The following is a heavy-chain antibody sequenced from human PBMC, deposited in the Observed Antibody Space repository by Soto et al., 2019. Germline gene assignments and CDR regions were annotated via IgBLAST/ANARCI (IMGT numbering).Heavy chain of an antibody. Sequence: QVQLVESGGGVVQPGRSPRLSCAASGFTFSSYGMHWVRQAPGKGLEWVAVISYDGSNKYYADSVKGRFTISRDNSKNTLYLQMNSLRAGDTAVYYCAKVGYYYYGMDVWGQGTTVTVSS. CDR1: GFTFSSYG. J-gene: IGHJ6*02. CDR3: AKVGYYYYGMDV. CDR2: ISYDGSNK. D-gene: IGHD3-10*01. V-gene: IGHV3-30*18.